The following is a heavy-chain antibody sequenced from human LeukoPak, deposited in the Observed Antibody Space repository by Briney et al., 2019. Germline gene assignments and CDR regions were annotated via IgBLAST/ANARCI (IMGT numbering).Heavy chain of an antibody. CDR3: VYSGSFDAFDI. D-gene: IGHD1-26*01. Sequence: SETLSLTCAVYGGSFSGYYWSWIRQPPGKGLEWIGEINHSGSTNYNPSLKSRVTISVDTSKNQFSLKLSSVTAADTAVYYCVYSGSFDAFDIWGQGTMVTVSS. CDR2: INHSGST. J-gene: IGHJ3*02. CDR1: GGSFSGYY. V-gene: IGHV4-34*01.